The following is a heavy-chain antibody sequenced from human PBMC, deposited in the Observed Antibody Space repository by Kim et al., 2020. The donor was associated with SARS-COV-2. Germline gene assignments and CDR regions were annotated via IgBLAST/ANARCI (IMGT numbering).Heavy chain of an antibody. CDR2: ISYDGSNK. J-gene: IGHJ4*02. V-gene: IGHV3-30*04. CDR1: GFTFSSYA. Sequence: GGSLRLSCAASGFTFSSYAMHWVRQAPGKGLEWVAVISYDGSNKYYADSVKGRFTISRDNSKNTLYLQMNSLRAEDTAVYYCARDAWVYSSSWTHFDYWGQGTLVTVSS. CDR3: ARDAWVYSSSWTHFDY. D-gene: IGHD6-13*01.